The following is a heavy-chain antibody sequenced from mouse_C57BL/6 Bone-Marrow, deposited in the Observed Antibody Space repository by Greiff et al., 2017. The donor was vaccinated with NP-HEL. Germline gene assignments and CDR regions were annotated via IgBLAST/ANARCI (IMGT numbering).Heavy chain of an antibody. Sequence: QVHVKQSGAELVRPGTSVKVSCKASGYAFTNYLIEWVKQRPGQGLEWIGVINPGSGGTNYNEKFKGKATLTADKSSSTAYMQLSSLTSEDSAVYFCARRGFSYWYFDVWGTGTTVTVSS. V-gene: IGHV1-54*01. CDR3: ARRGFSYWYFDV. J-gene: IGHJ1*03. D-gene: IGHD3-1*01. CDR1: GYAFTNYL. CDR2: INPGSGGT.